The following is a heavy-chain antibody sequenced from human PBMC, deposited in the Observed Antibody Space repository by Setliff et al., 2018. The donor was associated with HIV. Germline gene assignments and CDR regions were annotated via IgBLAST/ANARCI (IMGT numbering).Heavy chain of an antibody. CDR2: VYGNTIT. D-gene: IGHD2-2*03. CDR3: ARDNHGFPVD. CDR1: GDSVINYD. J-gene: IGHJ4*02. V-gene: IGHV4-4*07. Sequence: SETLSLTCNVSGDSVINYDWTWVRQPAGKGLEWIGRVYGNTITKYNPFLESRLTLSLDAPKNQFSLRLRSLSAADTAIYYCARDNHGFPVDRGQGTLVTVSS.